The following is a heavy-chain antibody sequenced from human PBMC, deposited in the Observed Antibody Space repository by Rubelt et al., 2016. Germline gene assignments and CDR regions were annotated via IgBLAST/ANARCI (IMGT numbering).Heavy chain of an antibody. CDR3: ARAKLRCLEWTYNWFDP. V-gene: IGHV3-48*04. CDR1: GFTFSRCA. Sequence: EVQLVESGGGLIQPGGSLRLSCAASGFTFSRCAIHWVRQAPGKGLEWVSYISSSGSTIYYADSVKGRFTISRDNAKNSLYLQMNRLRVEESAGYYCARAKLRCLEWTYNWFDPWGQGTLVTVSS. CDR2: ISSSGSTI. J-gene: IGHJ5*02. D-gene: IGHD3-3*01.